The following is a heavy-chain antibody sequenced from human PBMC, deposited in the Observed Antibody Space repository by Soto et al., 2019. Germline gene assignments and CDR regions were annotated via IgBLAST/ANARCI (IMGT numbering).Heavy chain of an antibody. Sequence: SETLSLTCTVSGGSISSSSYNWGWLRQPPGKGLEWIGSISYSGSTYYNPSLESRVTMSVDTSKNQFSLKVSSVTAADTAVYYCARPKSSGWRGGFDYWGQGTLVTVSS. D-gene: IGHD6-19*01. CDR2: ISYSGST. CDR1: GGSISSSSYN. CDR3: ARPKSSGWRGGFDY. V-gene: IGHV4-39*01. J-gene: IGHJ4*02.